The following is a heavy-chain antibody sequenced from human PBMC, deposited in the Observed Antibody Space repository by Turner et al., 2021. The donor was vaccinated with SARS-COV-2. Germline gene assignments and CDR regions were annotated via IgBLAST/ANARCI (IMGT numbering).Heavy chain of an antibody. V-gene: IGHV4-59*08. D-gene: IGHD3-10*01. CDR2: IYCSGNT. CDR1: GGSTSSSY. CDR3: ARRRSGYYYGSGSYRADDAFDI. J-gene: IGHJ3*02. Sequence: QVQLQESGPGLVKPSETLSLTCTLSGGSTSSSYWSWIRQPPGKGLEWIGYIYCSGNTNYNPSLKSRVTITVDTTKNQFSLKLSSVTAADTAVYYCARRRSGYYYGSGSYRADDAFDIWGQGTMVTVSS.